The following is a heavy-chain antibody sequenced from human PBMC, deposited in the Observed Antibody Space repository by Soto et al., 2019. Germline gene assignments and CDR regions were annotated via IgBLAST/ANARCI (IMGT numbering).Heavy chain of an antibody. D-gene: IGHD3-3*01. CDR1: GFSLTTSGVG. Sequence: QITLNESGPTVVNPTETLTLTCTFSGFSLTTSGVGVGWVRQSPGKAPEWLAFIYWDDDKRYSTSLKSRLTITNDTSKNLVVLTMANVDPADTATYYCAHRVLRAVFGLVTTTAIYFDFWGQGTPVVVSS. J-gene: IGHJ4*02. V-gene: IGHV2-5*02. CDR3: AHRVLRAVFGLVTTTAIYFDF. CDR2: IYWDDDK.